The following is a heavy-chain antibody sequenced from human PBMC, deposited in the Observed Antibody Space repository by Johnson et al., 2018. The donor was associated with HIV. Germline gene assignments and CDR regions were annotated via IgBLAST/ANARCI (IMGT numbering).Heavy chain of an antibody. D-gene: IGHD4-23*01. V-gene: IGHV3-30*04. CDR1: GFTFSSYA. CDR3: AKALTTVVTPGPEAFDI. Sequence: QVQLVESGGGVVQPGRSLRLSCAASGFTFSSYAMHWVRQAPGKGLEWVAVISYDGSNKYYADSVKGRFTISRDNSKNTLYLQMNSLRAEDTAVYYWAKALTTVVTPGPEAFDIWGQGTMVNVSS. CDR2: ISYDGSNK. J-gene: IGHJ3*02.